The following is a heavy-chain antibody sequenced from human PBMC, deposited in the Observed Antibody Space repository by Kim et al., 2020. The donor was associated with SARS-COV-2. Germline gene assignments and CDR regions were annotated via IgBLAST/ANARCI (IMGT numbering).Heavy chain of an antibody. V-gene: IGHV2-5*02. CDR2: IYWDDDK. CDR1: GFSLSGSGVG. J-gene: IGHJ6*02. CDR3: ARRITGYVVGMFGMDD. Sequence: SGPTLVNPTQTLTLTCTFSGFSLSGSGVGVGWIRQPPGKALEWLALIYWDDDKRYSPSLENRVTITKDTSKNQVVLTMTTMDPADTATYYCARRITGYVVGMFGMDDWGHGTTVTVSS. D-gene: IGHD3-9*01.